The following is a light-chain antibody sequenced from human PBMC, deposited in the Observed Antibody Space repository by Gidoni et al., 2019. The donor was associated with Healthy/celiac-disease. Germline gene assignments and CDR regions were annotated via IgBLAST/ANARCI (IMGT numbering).Light chain of an antibody. CDR3: QQRSNWPQLT. V-gene: IGKV3-11*01. CDR1: QSVSSY. J-gene: IGKJ4*01. CDR2: DAS. Sequence: EIVLTQSPATLSLSPGERATLSCRASQSVSSYLAWYQQKPGQAPRLLIYDASNRATGIPARFSGSCSGTDFTLTISSLEPEDFAVYYCQQRSNWPQLTFXXXTKVEIK.